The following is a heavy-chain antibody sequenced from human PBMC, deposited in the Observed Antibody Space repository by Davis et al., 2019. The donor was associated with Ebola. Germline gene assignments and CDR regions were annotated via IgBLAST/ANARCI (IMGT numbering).Heavy chain of an antibody. CDR3: AREDSSGWLDY. J-gene: IGHJ4*02. D-gene: IGHD6-19*01. V-gene: IGHV1-46*01. Sequence: ASVKVSCKASGYTFTSYYMHWVRQAPGQGLEWMGIINPSGGSTSYAQKFQGRVTMTRDTSTSTVYMELSSLRSDDTAVYYCAREDSSGWLDYWGQGTLVTVSS. CDR2: INPSGGST. CDR1: GYTFTSYY.